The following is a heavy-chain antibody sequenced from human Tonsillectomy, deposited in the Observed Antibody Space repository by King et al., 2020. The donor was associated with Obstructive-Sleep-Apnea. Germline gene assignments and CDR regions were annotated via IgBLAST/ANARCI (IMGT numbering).Heavy chain of an antibody. Sequence: VQLVESGGGLGKPGGSLRLSCAASGFTFNNAWMSWVRQAPGKGLEWVGRIKSKTEGGTTDYAAPGKGRFTISREDSKNTLYLQMNSLKTEDTAVYYGTTVWHTWYGGPDFWGQGTLVTVSS. V-gene: IGHV3-15*01. CDR3: TTVWHTWYGGPDF. J-gene: IGHJ4*02. CDR1: GFTFNNAW. D-gene: IGHD3-10*01. CDR2: IKSKTEGGTT.